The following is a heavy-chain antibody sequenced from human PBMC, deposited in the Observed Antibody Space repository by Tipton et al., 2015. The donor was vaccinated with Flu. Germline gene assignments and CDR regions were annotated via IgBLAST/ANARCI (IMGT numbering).Heavy chain of an antibody. J-gene: IGHJ3*02. D-gene: IGHD6-6*01. CDR1: GGTFSSYA. CDR3: ARERSRSASLHDAFDI. V-gene: IGHV1-69*01. Sequence: QVQLVQSGAEVKKPGSSVKVSCKASGGTFSSYAISWVRQAPGQGLEWMGGIIPIFGTANYAQKFQGRVTITADESTSTAYMELSSLRAEDTAVYYCARERSRSASLHDAFDIWGQGTMVTVSS. CDR2: IIPIFGTA.